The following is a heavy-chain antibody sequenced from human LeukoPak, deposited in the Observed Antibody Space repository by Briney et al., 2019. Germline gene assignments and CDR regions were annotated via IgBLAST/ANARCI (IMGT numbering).Heavy chain of an antibody. Sequence: PGGSLRLSCAASGFIVSNYYMTWVRQAPGKGLEWVSSISSSSSYIYYADSVKGRFTISRDNAKNSLYLQMNSLRAEDTAVYYCASVYDFWSGYYRFDYWGQGTLVTVSS. D-gene: IGHD3-3*01. CDR3: ASVYDFWSGYYRFDY. CDR2: ISSSSSYI. J-gene: IGHJ4*02. CDR1: GFIVSNYY. V-gene: IGHV3-21*01.